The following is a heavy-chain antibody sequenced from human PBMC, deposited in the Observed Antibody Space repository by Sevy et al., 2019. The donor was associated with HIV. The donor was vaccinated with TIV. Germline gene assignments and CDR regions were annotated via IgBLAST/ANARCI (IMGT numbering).Heavy chain of an antibody. CDR2: ISWNSGSI. V-gene: IGHV3-9*01. D-gene: IGHD5-12*01. J-gene: IGHJ3*02. Sequence: SLKISCAASGFTFDDYAMHWVRQAPGKGLEWVSGISWNSGSIGYADSVKGRFTISRDNAKNSLYLQMNSLRAEDTALYYCAGGGATIRLKAFDIWGQGTMVTVSS. CDR3: AGGGATIRLKAFDI. CDR1: GFTFDDYA.